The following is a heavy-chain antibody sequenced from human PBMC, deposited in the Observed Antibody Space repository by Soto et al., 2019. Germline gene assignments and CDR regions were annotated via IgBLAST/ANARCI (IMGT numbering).Heavy chain of an antibody. CDR3: ARVLSYSSGWYVDY. D-gene: IGHD6-19*01. CDR1: GFTVSSND. J-gene: IGHJ4*02. Sequence: EVQLVESGGGLIQPGGSLRLSCAASGFTVSSNDMSWVRQAPGKGLEWVSVIYSGGSTYYADSVKGRFTISRDSSKNTLYLQMNSLRAEDTAVYYCARVLSYSSGWYVDYWGQGTLVTVYS. CDR2: IYSGGST. V-gene: IGHV3-53*01.